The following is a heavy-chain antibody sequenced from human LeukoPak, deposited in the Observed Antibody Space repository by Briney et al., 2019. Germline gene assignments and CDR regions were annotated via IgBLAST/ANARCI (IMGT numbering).Heavy chain of an antibody. Sequence: SETLSLTCTVSGGSISSSSYYWAWIRQPPGKGLGWIGSIHYSGRTYNNPSLKSRVTMSADTSKNQFSLKLSSVTAADTAVYYCARERDYGSSGNVDYWGQGTLVTVSS. CDR2: IHYSGRT. CDR1: GGSISSSSYY. V-gene: IGHV4-39*07. J-gene: IGHJ4*02. D-gene: IGHD6-6*01. CDR3: ARERDYGSSGNVDY.